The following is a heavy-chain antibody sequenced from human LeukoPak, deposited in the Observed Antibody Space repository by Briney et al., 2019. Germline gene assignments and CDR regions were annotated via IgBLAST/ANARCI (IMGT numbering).Heavy chain of an antibody. J-gene: IGHJ6*02. D-gene: IGHD1-1*01. CDR3: ARDLPDPQLPDYYYGMDV. CDR1: GFTFSSYS. CDR2: ISSSSSYI. Sequence: GGSLRLSCAASGFTFSSYSMNRVRQAPGKGLEWVSSISSSSSYIYYADSVKGRFTISRDNAKNSLYLQMNSLRAEDTAVYYCARDLPDPQLPDYYYGMDVWGQGTTVTVSS. V-gene: IGHV3-21*01.